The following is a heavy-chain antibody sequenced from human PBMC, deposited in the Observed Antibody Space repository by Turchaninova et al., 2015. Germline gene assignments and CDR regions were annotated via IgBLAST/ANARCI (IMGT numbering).Heavy chain of an antibody. CDR3: ARDRKSTGDAFDI. J-gene: IGHJ3*02. V-gene: IGHV3-33*01. Sequence: QVQLVESGGGVVQPGRSLRLSCAASGFTFNNYAMHWLRQAPGKGLEGVEIIWDDGRNKYYAESVKGRFTMSKKKSKNPLNMKMNSLRAEDTAVYYCARDRKSTGDAFDIWGQGTMVTVSS. CDR1: GFTFNNYA. CDR2: IWDDGRNK. D-gene: IGHD3-10*01.